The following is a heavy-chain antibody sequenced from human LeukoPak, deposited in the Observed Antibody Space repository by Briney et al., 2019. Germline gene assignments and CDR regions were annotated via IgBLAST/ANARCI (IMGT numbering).Heavy chain of an antibody. V-gene: IGHV4-31*03. CDR1: GGSISSGGYY. CDR3: ARDSYYYDSSGTIGGGSDY. D-gene: IGHD3-22*01. J-gene: IGHJ4*02. CDR2: IYYSGST. Sequence: PSQTLSLTCTVSGGSISSGGYYWSWIRQHPGKGLEWIGYIYYSGSTYYNPSLKSRVTISVDTSKNQFSLKLSSVTAADTAVYYCARDSYYYDSSGTIGGGSDYWGQGTLVTVSS.